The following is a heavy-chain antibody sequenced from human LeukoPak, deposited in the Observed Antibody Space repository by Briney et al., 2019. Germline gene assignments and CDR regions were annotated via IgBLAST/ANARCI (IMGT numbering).Heavy chain of an antibody. J-gene: IGHJ3*02. CDR2: IYYSGST. V-gene: IGHV4-59*01. D-gene: IGHD5-18*01. Sequence: SETLSLTCTVSGGSISSYYWSWIRQPPGKGLEWIGYIYYSGSTKYNPSLKSRVTISGDTSKNQFSLKLSSVTAADTAVYYCARSGYSYGADAFEIWGQGTMVTVSS. CDR3: ARSGYSYGADAFEI. CDR1: GGSISSYY.